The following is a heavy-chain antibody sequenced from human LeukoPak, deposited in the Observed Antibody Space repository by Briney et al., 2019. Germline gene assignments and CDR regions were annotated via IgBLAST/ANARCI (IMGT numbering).Heavy chain of an antibody. J-gene: IGHJ4*02. CDR1: GFTFSTFW. D-gene: IGHD6-13*01. V-gene: IGHV3-7*01. Sequence: GGSLRLSCAAAGFTFSTFWMSWVRQAPGKVLEWVANIHHDGSERFPLDSVKGRFTISRANAENSLNLQMNSLRAEDTAVFYCATDRQPSRYLGLWSWGQGTLVTVSS. CDR3: ATDRQPSRYLGLWS. CDR2: IHHDGSER.